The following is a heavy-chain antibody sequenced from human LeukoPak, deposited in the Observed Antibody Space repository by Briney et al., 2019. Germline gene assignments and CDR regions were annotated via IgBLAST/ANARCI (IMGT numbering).Heavy chain of an antibody. V-gene: IGHV3-7*01. D-gene: IGHD3-22*01. CDR3: ARETHLTQAVYSMIVVVSAIDY. Sequence: GGSLRLSCAASGFTFSSYWMSWVRQAPGKGLEWVANIKQDGSEKYYVDSVRGRFTISRDNAKNSLYLQMNSLRAEDTAVYYCARETHLTQAVYSMIVVVSAIDYWGQGTLVTASS. J-gene: IGHJ4*02. CDR2: IKQDGSEK. CDR1: GFTFSSYW.